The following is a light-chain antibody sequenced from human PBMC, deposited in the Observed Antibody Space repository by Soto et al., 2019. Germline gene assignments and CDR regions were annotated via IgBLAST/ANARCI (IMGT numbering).Light chain of an antibody. CDR2: DVS. CDR3: SSYTSSTSGV. V-gene: IGLV2-14*01. J-gene: IGLJ3*02. CDR1: GSDVGGYSY. Sequence: ALTQPASVSGSPGQSITISCTGTGSDVGGYSYVSWYQQHPGKAPKLMIYDVSNRPSGVSNRFSGSKSGNTASLTISGLQAEDEADYYCSSYTSSTSGVFGGGTKVTVL.